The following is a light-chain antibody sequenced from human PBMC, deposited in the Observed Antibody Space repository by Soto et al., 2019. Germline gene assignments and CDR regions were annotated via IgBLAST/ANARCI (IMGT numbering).Light chain of an antibody. CDR2: DES. CDR3: QQRSNWTLGIT. Sequence: EIVFTQSPSTLSFSLGERATLSCRASQSVSSYLASYQQQPGRATSLLIYDESNRATGIPARFSGSGCGTEFSLTISSIEQQDFAVYYCQQRSNWTLGITFGQGTRLEIK. J-gene: IGKJ5*01. V-gene: IGKV3-11*01. CDR1: QSVSSY.